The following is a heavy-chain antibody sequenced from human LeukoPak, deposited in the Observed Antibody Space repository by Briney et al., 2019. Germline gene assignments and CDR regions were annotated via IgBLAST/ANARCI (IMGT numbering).Heavy chain of an antibody. CDR1: GYTLTELS. CDR3: ATAHGDSVVNAFDI. V-gene: IGHV1-24*01. D-gene: IGHD4-17*01. J-gene: IGHJ3*02. CDR2: FDPEEGET. Sequence: GASVKVSCKVSGYTLTELSMHWVRQAPGKGLEWMGGFDPEEGETIYAQKFQGRVTMTEDTSTDTAYMELSSLRSEDTAVYYCATAHGDSVVNAFDIWGQGTMVTVSS.